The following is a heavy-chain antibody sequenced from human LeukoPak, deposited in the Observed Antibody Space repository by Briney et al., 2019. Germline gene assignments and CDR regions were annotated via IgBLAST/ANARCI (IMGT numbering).Heavy chain of an antibody. CDR1: GGSISSYY. D-gene: IGHD6-13*01. V-gene: IGHV4-34*01. CDR2: INHSGST. Sequence: SETLSLTCTVSGGSISSYYWSWIRQPPGKGLEWIGEINHSGSTNYNPSLKSRVTISVDTSKNQFSLKLSSVTAADTAVYYCARGYSSSWYLPSYGMDVWGQGTTVTVSS. J-gene: IGHJ6*02. CDR3: ARGYSSSWYLPSYGMDV.